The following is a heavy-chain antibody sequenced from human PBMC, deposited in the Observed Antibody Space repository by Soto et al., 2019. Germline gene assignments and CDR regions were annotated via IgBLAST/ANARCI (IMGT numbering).Heavy chain of an antibody. D-gene: IGHD2-15*01. CDR3: AHKGGRGAAMDV. CDR2: IYWDGDE. V-gene: IGHV2-5*02. Sequence: QITVKESGPTLVKPTQTLTLTCTFSGFSVSTNGEGVAWIHQPPGMALEWLALIYWDGDERYSPFLQSRVTITKDTAKNQVVLTMTNMDPLDTATYYCAHKGGRGAAMDVWGQGTTVTVSS. J-gene: IGHJ6*02. CDR1: GFSVSTNGEG.